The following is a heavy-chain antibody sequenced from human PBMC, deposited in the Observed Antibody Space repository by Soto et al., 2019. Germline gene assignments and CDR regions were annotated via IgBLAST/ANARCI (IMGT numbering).Heavy chain of an antibody. Sequence: SETLSLTCAVYGGSFSGYYWSWIRQPPGKGLEWIGEINHSGSTNYNPSLKSRVTISVDTSKNQFSLKLSSVTAADTAVYYCARGVFFASGGNSFKYYYYYGMDVWGQGTTVNVSS. D-gene: IGHD2-21*02. V-gene: IGHV4-34*01. CDR2: INHSGST. CDR1: GGSFSGYY. J-gene: IGHJ6*02. CDR3: ARGVFFASGGNSFKYYYYYGMDV.